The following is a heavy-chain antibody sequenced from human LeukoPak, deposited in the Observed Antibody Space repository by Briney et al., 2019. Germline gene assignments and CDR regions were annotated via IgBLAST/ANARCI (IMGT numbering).Heavy chain of an antibody. Sequence: GGSLRLSCAASGFTFSSYSMNWVRQAPGKGLEWVSSISSSSSYIYYADSVKGRFTISRDNAKNSLYLQMNSLRAEDTAVYYCARDLHGGDPPAFDYWGQGTLVTVSS. CDR2: ISSSSSYI. J-gene: IGHJ4*02. CDR3: ARDLHGGDPPAFDY. D-gene: IGHD2-21*02. V-gene: IGHV3-21*01. CDR1: GFTFSSYS.